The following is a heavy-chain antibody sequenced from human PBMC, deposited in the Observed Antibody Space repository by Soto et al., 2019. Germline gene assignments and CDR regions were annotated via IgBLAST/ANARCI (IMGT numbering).Heavy chain of an antibody. CDR1: GFTFSSYG. Sequence: GGSLRLSCVVSGFTFSSYGMTWLRQVPGKGLEWVSTTSANGEATHYADAVQGRFTVSRDNSKNTLFLQMNSLRADDTAIYYSARMTALEYWGRGTLVTVSS. CDR2: TSANGEAT. CDR3: ARMTALEY. V-gene: IGHV3-23*01. J-gene: IGHJ4*02.